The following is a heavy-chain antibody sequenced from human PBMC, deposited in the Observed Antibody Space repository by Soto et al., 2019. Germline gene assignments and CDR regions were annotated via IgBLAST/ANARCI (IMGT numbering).Heavy chain of an antibody. D-gene: IGHD2-8*01. CDR1: GTSISSYY. CDR3: ARYNSYAIDY. Sequence: VQLQEPGPGLVKPSETLSLTCTVSGTSISSYYWSWIRQPPGKGLEWIANTHYSGTTNYNPSLASRVTLSVDTSKNQFSLKMTSVTAADRAMYFCARYNSYAIDYWGRGTLVTVSS. V-gene: IGHV4-59*01. CDR2: THYSGTT. J-gene: IGHJ4*02.